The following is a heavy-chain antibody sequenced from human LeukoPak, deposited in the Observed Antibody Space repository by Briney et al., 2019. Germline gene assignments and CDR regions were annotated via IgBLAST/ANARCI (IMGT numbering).Heavy chain of an antibody. J-gene: IGHJ4*02. CDR2: IYYSGST. V-gene: IGHV4-59*08. D-gene: IGHD3-22*01. Sequence: SETLSLTCTVSGGSISSYYWSWIRQPPGKGLEWIGYIYYSGSTNCNPSLKSRVTISVDTSKNQFSLKLSSVTAADTAVYYCARTPPHYYDSSGPFDYWGQGTLVTVSS. CDR1: GGSISSYY. CDR3: ARTPPHYYDSSGPFDY.